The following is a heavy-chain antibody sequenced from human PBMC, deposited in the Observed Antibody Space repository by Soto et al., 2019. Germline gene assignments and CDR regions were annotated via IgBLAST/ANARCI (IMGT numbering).Heavy chain of an antibody. D-gene: IGHD1-26*01. CDR1: GGSISSGDYY. CDR3: ARVHHLVGATTPIVDY. Sequence: PSETLSLTCTVSGGSISSGDYYWSWIRQPPGEGLEWIGEINHSGSTNYNPSLKSRVTISVDTSKNQFSLKLSSVTAADTAVYYCARVHHLVGATTPIVDYWGQGTLVTVSS. CDR2: INHSGST. V-gene: IGHV4-30-4*01. J-gene: IGHJ4*02.